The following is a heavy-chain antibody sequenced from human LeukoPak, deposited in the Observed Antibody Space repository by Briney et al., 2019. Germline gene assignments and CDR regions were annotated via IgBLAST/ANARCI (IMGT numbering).Heavy chain of an antibody. Sequence: GASVKVSCKASGYIFTSYDINWVRQATGQGLEWMGWMNPNSGNTGYAQKFQGRVTMTRNTSISTAYMELSSLRSEDTAVYYCAKPRAPVGTPGYFDYWGQGTLVTVSS. D-gene: IGHD1-14*01. V-gene: IGHV1-8*01. CDR2: MNPNSGNT. J-gene: IGHJ4*02. CDR3: AKPRAPVGTPGYFDY. CDR1: GYIFTSYD.